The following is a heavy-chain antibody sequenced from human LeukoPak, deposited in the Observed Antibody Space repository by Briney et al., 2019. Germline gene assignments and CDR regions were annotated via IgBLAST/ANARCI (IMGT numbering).Heavy chain of an antibody. CDR3: AGHHPRNTVDF. D-gene: IGHD2-8*02. CDR1: GGSISSYY. Sequence: SETLSLTCTVSGGSISSYYWSWIRQPPGKGLEWIAYISGIGSINYNPSLKSRVTISLDTSKNQFSLKLSSVTAADTAVYCCAGHHPRNTVDFWGQGTLVTVSS. V-gene: IGHV4-59*08. J-gene: IGHJ4*02. CDR2: ISGIGSI.